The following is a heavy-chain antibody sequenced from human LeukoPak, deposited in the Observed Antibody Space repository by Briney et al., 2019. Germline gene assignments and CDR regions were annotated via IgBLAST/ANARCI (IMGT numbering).Heavy chain of an antibody. CDR2: ISYIGST. J-gene: IGHJ3*02. CDR1: ADSFSSHY. D-gene: IGHD4-17*01. V-gene: IGHV4-59*11. CDR3: ARDLVTVTTGFDT. Sequence: SETLSLTCAASADSFSSHYWTWIRQPPGKGLEWIGYISYIGSTNYNPSLKSRVTISIDTSKNQFSLKLSSVTAADTAVYYCARDLVTVTTGFDTWGQGTMGSVSP.